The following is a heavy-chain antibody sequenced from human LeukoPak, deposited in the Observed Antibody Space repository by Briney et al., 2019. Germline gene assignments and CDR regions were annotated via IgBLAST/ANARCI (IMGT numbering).Heavy chain of an antibody. CDR3: ARADGSRFGEFSYGMDV. D-gene: IGHD3-10*01. Sequence: GASVKVSCKASGGTFSSYAISWVRQAPGQGLEWMGGIIRIFGTANYAQKFQGRVTITADESTSTAYMELSSLRSEDTAVYYCARADGSRFGEFSYGMDVWGQGTTVTVSS. V-gene: IGHV1-69*13. CDR2: IIRIFGTA. J-gene: IGHJ6*02. CDR1: GGTFSSYA.